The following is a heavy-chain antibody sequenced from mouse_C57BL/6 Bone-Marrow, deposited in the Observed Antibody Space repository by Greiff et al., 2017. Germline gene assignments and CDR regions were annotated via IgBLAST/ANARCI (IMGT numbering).Heavy chain of an antibody. D-gene: IGHD3-2*02. CDR2: IYPRSGNT. V-gene: IGHV1-81*01. CDR1: GYTFTSYG. J-gene: IGHJ4*01. Sequence: QVQLQQSGAELARPGASVKLSCKASGYTFTSYGISWVKQRTGPGLEWIGEIYPRSGNTYYNEKFKGKATLTADKSSSTAYMELRSLTSEDSAVYFGARSRQLRLRRDAMDYWGQGTSVTVSS. CDR3: ARSRQLRLRRDAMDY.